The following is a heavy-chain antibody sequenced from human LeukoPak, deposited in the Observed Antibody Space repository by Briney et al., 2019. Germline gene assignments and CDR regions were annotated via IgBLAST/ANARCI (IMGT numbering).Heavy chain of an antibody. V-gene: IGHV3-30*18. CDR2: ISYDGSNK. CDR3: AKDLTPLTMVRGVVDY. J-gene: IGHJ4*02. D-gene: IGHD3-10*01. CDR1: GFTFSSYG. Sequence: GGSLRLSCAASGFTFSSYGMHWVRQAPGKGLEWVAVISYDGSNKYYADSVKGRFTISRDNSKNTLYLQMNSLRAEDTAVYYCAKDLTPLTMVRGVVDYWGQGTLVTVSS.